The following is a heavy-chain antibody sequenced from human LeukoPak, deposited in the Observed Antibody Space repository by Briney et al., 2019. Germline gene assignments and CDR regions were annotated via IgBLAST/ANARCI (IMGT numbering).Heavy chain of an antibody. V-gene: IGHV3-30*02. CDR2: IRYDGSNK. J-gene: IGHJ4*02. D-gene: IGHD3-9*01. CDR1: GFTFSSYG. CDR3: AQGDYFP. Sequence: PGGSLRLSCAASGFTFSSYGMHWGRQAPGKGLEGVAFIRYDGSNKYYADSVKGRFTISRDNSKNTLYLQMNSLRAEDTAVYYCAQGDYFPWGQGTLVTVSS.